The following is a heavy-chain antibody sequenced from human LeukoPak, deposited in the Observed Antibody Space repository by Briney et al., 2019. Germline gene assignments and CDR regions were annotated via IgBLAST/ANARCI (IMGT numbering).Heavy chain of an antibody. V-gene: IGHV3-23*01. CDR3: AKQHRAKYSSSWYGEPDY. CDR1: GFTFSSYA. D-gene: IGHD6-13*01. J-gene: IGHJ4*02. CDR2: ISGSRDKT. Sequence: GGSLRLSCAASGFTFSSYAMSWVRQAPGKGLEWVSLISGSRDKTYYADSVKGRFTISRDNSNNTLYLQMNSLRAEDTAVYYCAKQHRAKYSSSWYGEPDYWGQGTLVTVSS.